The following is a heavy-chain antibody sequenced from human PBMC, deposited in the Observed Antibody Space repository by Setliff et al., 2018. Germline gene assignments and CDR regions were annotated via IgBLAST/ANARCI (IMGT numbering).Heavy chain of an antibody. D-gene: IGHD4-17*01. CDR2: INWNGGSI. CDR3: VRDKGSNYGDNWFDY. Sequence: GESLRLSCAASGFTSDDYAMTWVRQAPGKGLEWVSGINWNGGSIGYADSVKGRFTISRDDAKNSLYLLMNSLRAEDTALYYCVRDKGSNYGDNWFDYWGQGTLVTVSS. J-gene: IGHJ4*02. V-gene: IGHV3-20*04. CDR1: GFTSDDYA.